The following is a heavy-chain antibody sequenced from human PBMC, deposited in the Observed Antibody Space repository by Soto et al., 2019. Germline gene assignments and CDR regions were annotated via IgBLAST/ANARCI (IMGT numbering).Heavy chain of an antibody. V-gene: IGHV4-34*01. D-gene: IGHD3-3*01. CDR3: ARGRNFWSGPRLYYYYMDV. J-gene: IGHJ6*03. CDR2: INHSGST. CDR1: GGSFSGYY. Sequence: SETLSLTCAVYGGSFSGYYWSWIRQPPGKGLEWIGEINHSGSTNYNPSLKSRVTISVDTSKNQFSLKLSSVTAADTAVYYCARGRNFWSGPRLYYYYMDVWGKGTTVTVSS.